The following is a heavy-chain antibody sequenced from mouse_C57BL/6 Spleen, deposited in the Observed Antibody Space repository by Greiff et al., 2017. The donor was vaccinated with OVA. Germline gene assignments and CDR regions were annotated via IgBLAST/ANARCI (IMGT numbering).Heavy chain of an antibody. V-gene: IGHV1-82*01. CDR2: IYPGDGDT. D-gene: IGHD1-1*01. CDR3: ARSYYGSSYVDY. J-gene: IGHJ2*01. CDR1: GYAFSSSW. Sequence: LVESGPELVKPGASVKISCKASGYAFSSSWMNWVKQRPGKGLEWIGRIYPGDGDTNYNGKFKGKATLTADKSSSTAYMQLSSLTSEDSAVYFCARSYYGSSYVDYWGQGTTLTVSS.